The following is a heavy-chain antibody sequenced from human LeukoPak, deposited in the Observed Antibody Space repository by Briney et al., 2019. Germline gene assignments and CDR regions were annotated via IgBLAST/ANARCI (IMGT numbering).Heavy chain of an antibody. D-gene: IGHD1-26*01. Sequence: GGSLRLSCAASGFTFRSYWMSWVRQAPGKGLEWVANIKQDGSEKYYVDSVKGRFTISRDNAKHSLYLQMNSLRAEDTAVYYCASGWDMDVWGKGTTVTVSS. CDR1: GFTFRSYW. J-gene: IGHJ6*03. CDR2: IKQDGSEK. CDR3: ASGWDMDV. V-gene: IGHV3-7*01.